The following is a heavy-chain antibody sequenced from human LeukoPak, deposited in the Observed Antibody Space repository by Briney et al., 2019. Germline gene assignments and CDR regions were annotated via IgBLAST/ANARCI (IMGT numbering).Heavy chain of an antibody. V-gene: IGHV4-38-2*02. Sequence: ASETLSLTCTVSGYSISSGYYWGWIRQPPGKGLEWIGEINHSGSTNYNPSLKSRVTISVDTSKNQFSLKLSSVTAADTAVYYCARDRMRVGFGGFDPWGQGTLVTVSS. CDR1: GYSISSGYY. J-gene: IGHJ5*02. CDR3: ARDRMRVGFGGFDP. CDR2: INHSGST. D-gene: IGHD3-16*01.